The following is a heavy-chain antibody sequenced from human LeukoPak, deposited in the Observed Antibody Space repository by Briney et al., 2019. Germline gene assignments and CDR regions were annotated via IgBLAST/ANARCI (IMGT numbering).Heavy chain of an antibody. D-gene: IGHD3-10*01. V-gene: IGHV1-69*13. CDR1: GGTFSSYA. J-gene: IGHJ6*04. Sequence: SVKVSCKASGGTFSSYAISWVRQAPGQGLEWMGGIIPIFGTANYAQKFQGRVTITADESTSTAYMELSSLRSEDTAVYYCARLGGITMVRGVIRDYYYYYGMDVWGKGTTVTASS. CDR2: IIPIFGTA. CDR3: ARLGGITMVRGVIRDYYYYYGMDV.